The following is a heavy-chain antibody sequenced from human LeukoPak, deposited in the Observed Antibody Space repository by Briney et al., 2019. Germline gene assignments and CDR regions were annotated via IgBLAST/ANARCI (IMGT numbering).Heavy chain of an antibody. CDR3: ARSVTGAARLGFDY. Sequence: SETLSLTCTVSGGSISSYYWSWIRQPPGKGLEWIGCIYTSGSTNYNPSLKGRVTISVDTSKNQFSLKLSSVTAADTAVYYCARSVTGAARLGFDYWGQGTLVTVSS. V-gene: IGHV4-4*09. D-gene: IGHD6-6*01. J-gene: IGHJ4*02. CDR2: IYTSGST. CDR1: GGSISSYY.